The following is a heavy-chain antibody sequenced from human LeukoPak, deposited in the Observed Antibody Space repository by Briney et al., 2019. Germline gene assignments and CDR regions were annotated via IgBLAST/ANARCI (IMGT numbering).Heavy chain of an antibody. CDR1: GFTFGDYA. CDR3: TTLDY. CDR2: IRSKAYGGTT. V-gene: IGHV3-49*04. J-gene: IGHJ4*02. Sequence: GGSLRLSCAASGFTFGDYAMRWVRQAPGKGLEWVGFIRSKAYGGTTEYAASVKGRFTISRDDSKSIAYLQMNSLKTEDTAVYYCTTLDYWGQGTLVTVSS.